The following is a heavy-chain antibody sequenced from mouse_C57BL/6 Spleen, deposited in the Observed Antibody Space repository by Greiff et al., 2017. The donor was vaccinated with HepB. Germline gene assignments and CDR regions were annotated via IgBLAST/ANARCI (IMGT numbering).Heavy chain of an antibody. Sequence: EVQLQQSGAELVRPGASVKLSCTASGFNIKDDYMHWVKQRPEQGLEWIGWIDPENGDTEYASKFQGKATITADTSSNTAYLQRSSLTSEDTAVYYCTTDYGSSFYYFDYWGQGTTLTVSS. J-gene: IGHJ2*01. CDR2: IDPENGDT. V-gene: IGHV14-4*01. CDR1: GFNIKDDY. D-gene: IGHD1-1*01. CDR3: TTDYGSSFYYFDY.